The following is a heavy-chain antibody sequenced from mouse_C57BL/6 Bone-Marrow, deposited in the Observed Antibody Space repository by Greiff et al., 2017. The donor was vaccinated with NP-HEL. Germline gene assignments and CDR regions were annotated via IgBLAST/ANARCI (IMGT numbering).Heavy chain of an antibody. CDR2: IRNKANNHAT. J-gene: IGHJ1*03. Sequence: EVKLVESGGGLVQPGGSMKLSCAASGFTFSDAWMDWVRQSPEKGLEWVAEIRNKANNHATYYAESVKGRFTISRDDSKSSVYLQMNSLSAEYTGIYYCTTFTTVVAAHYWYFDVWGTGTTVTVSS. D-gene: IGHD1-1*01. V-gene: IGHV6-6*01. CDR1: GFTFSDAW. CDR3: TTFTTVVAAHYWYFDV.